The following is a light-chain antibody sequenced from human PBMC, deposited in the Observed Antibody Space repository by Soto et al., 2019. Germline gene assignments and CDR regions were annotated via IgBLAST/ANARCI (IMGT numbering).Light chain of an antibody. CDR3: AAWDDSLSGVV. Sequence: QSALTQPPSASGTPVQRVTISCSGSSSNIGSNYVYWYQQLPGTAPKLLIYRNNQRPSGVPDRFSGSKSGTSASLAISGLRSEDEADYYCAAWDDSLSGVVFGGGTKLTVL. J-gene: IGLJ2*01. CDR1: SSNIGSNY. CDR2: RNN. V-gene: IGLV1-47*01.